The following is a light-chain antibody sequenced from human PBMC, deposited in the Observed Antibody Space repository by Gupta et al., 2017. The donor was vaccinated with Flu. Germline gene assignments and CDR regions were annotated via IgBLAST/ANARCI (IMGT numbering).Light chain of an antibody. CDR2: EVS. J-gene: IGLJ3*02. CDR3: SSYTSSSPWV. V-gene: IGLV2-14*01. Sequence: SALTQPASVSGSRGPSITISCTGTSSDVGGYNYVSWYQQHPGKAPKLMIYEVSNRPSGVSNRFSGYKSGNTASLTISGLQAEDEADYYCSSYTSSSPWVFGGGTKLTVL. CDR1: SSDVGGYNY.